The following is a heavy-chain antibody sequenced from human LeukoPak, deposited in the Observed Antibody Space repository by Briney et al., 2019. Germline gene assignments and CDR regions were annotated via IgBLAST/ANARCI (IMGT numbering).Heavy chain of an antibody. Sequence: SETLSLTCTVSGGSISSGDYYWSWIRQPPGKGLEWIGYIYYSGSTYYNPSLKSRVIISVDTSKNQFSLKLSSVTAADTAVYYCAYSSGSTFDYWGQGTLVTVSS. D-gene: IGHD6-19*01. CDR1: GGSISSGDYY. CDR3: AYSSGSTFDY. V-gene: IGHV4-30-4*02. J-gene: IGHJ4*02. CDR2: IYYSGST.